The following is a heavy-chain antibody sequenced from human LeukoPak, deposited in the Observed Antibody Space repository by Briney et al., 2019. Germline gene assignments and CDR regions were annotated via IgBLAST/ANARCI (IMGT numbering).Heavy chain of an antibody. CDR1: GFTFSSYA. V-gene: IGHV4-59*08. J-gene: IGHJ4*02. CDR3: ARHFREGSPNFDY. CDR2: IHSSGST. Sequence: GSLRLSCAASGFTFSSYAMSWIRQPPGKGLEWIGYIHSSGSTKFNPSLKSRVIISLDTSKNQFSLKLSSVTAADTAVYYCARHFREGSPNFDYWGQGTLVIVSS.